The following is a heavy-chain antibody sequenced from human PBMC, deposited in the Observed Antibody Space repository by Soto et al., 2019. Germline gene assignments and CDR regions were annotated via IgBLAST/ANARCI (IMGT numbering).Heavy chain of an antibody. D-gene: IGHD1-26*01. Sequence: GGSLRLSCAASGFTFSGSAMHWVRQASGKGLEWVGRIRSKGNNYATAYGASVKGRFIISRDDSKNTAYLQMNSLKTEDTAVYYCTRQSEGASGSAWSWRVVGAPKPDSYHMDVWGQGTTVTVSS. CDR2: IRSKGNNYAT. CDR3: TRQSEGASGSAWSWRVVGAPKPDSYHMDV. J-gene: IGHJ6*02. V-gene: IGHV3-73*01. CDR1: GFTFSGSA.